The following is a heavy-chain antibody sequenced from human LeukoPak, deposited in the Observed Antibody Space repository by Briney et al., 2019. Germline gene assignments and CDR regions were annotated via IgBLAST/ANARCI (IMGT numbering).Heavy chain of an antibody. J-gene: IGHJ6*02. D-gene: IGHD1-26*01. Sequence: PGGSLRLSCAASGFTFSSYSMSWVRQAPGKGLEWVSAISGSGGSTYYADSVKGRFTISRDNSKNTLYLQMNSLRAEDTAVYYCAKFEWERLPYYYYGMDVWGQGTTVTVSS. CDR3: AKFEWERLPYYYYGMDV. V-gene: IGHV3-23*01. CDR1: GFTFSSYS. CDR2: ISGSGGST.